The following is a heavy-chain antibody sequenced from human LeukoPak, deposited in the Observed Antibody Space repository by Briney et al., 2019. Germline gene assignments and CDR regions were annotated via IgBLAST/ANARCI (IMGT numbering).Heavy chain of an antibody. Sequence: SETLSLTRTVSGGTISRNYWSWIRQPPGKGLEWIAYTHYSDSTNYNPSLKSRLTISLDASKNQFSLKLGSVTAADTALYYCARDRRRELLHAFDIWGQGTMVTVSS. V-gene: IGHV4-59*13. CDR1: GGTISRNY. CDR2: THYSDST. D-gene: IGHD1-7*01. CDR3: ARDRRRELLHAFDI. J-gene: IGHJ3*02.